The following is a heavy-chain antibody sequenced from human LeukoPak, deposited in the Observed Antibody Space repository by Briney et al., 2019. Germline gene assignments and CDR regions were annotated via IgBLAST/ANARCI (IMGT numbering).Heavy chain of an antibody. CDR2: INPNSGGT. V-gene: IGHV1-2*06. CDR3: ARDTTIFEPLGY. Sequence: ASVKVSCKASGYTFTGYYMHWVRQAPGQGLEWMGRINPNSGGTNYAQKFQGRVTMTRDTSISTAYMELSRLRSDDTAVYYCARDTTIFEPLGYWGQGTLVTVSS. CDR1: GYTFTGYY. D-gene: IGHD3-3*01. J-gene: IGHJ4*02.